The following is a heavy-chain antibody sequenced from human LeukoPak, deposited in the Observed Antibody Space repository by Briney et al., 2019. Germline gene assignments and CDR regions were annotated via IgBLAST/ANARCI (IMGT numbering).Heavy chain of an antibody. D-gene: IGHD3-10*01. CDR1: GGSIRSATYY. CDR2: ISYIGNT. CDR3: ARDRFDGSGSLGYY. Sequence: SETLSLTCSVSGGSIRSATYYWGWIRQPPGKRLEWIGSISYIGNTYYNPSVESRITISADTSKNQFSLKLSSVTAADTAVYYCARDRFDGSGSLGYYWGQGTLVTVSS. J-gene: IGHJ4*02. V-gene: IGHV4-39*07.